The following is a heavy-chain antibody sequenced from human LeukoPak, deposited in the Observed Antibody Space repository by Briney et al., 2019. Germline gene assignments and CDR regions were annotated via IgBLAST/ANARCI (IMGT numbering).Heavy chain of an antibody. CDR2: LHSDGAFT. CDR1: GFTLSNYW. J-gene: IGHJ4*01. CDR3: ARFVVVTAGDY. D-gene: IGHD2-21*02. Sequence: GGSLRLSCSASGFTLSNYWMHWVRQAPGKGLVWVARLHSDGAFTTYADSVKGRFTISRDTAKNTLYLQMNSLRVEDTAVYYCARFVVVTAGDYWGQGTLVTVSS. V-gene: IGHV3-74*01.